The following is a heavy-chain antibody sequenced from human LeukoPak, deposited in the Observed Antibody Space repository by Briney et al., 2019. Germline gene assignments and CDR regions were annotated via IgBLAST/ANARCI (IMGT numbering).Heavy chain of an antibody. D-gene: IGHD1-14*01. Sequence: PSETLSLTCAVYGGSFSGYYWSWIRQPPGKGLEWIGEINHSGSTNYNPSLKSRVTISVDTSKNQFSLKLSSVTAADTAVYYCARHPEAARGFDYWGQGTLVTVSS. CDR3: ARHPEAARGFDY. J-gene: IGHJ4*02. V-gene: IGHV4-34*01. CDR2: INHSGST. CDR1: GGSFSGYY.